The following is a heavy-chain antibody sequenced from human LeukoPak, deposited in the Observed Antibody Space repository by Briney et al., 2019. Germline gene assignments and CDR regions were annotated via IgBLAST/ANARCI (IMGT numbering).Heavy chain of an antibody. V-gene: IGHV4-30-4*01. J-gene: IGHJ5*02. CDR3: ARVIVVVPAANNWFDR. Sequence: PSQTLSLTCTVSGGSISSGDYYWSWIRQPPGKGLEWIGYIYYSGSTYYNPSLKSRVTISVDTSKNQFSLKLSSVTAADTAVYYCARVIVVVPAANNWFDRWGQGTLVTVSS. CDR2: IYYSGST. CDR1: GGSISSGDYY. D-gene: IGHD2-2*01.